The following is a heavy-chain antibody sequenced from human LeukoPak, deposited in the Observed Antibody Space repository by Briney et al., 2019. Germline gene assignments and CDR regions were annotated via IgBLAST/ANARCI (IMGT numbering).Heavy chain of an antibody. J-gene: IGHJ4*02. Sequence: AAVKVSCKASGYRTSYSISWARQAPGQGLEWMGWISAYNGNTNYAQKLQGRVTMTTDTSTSIVYMELRSLRSDDTAVYYCARDRTGFIDYWGQGTLVTVSS. D-gene: IGHD1-1*01. CDR3: ARDRTGFIDY. V-gene: IGHV1-18*01. CDR1: GYRTSYS. CDR2: ISAYNGNT.